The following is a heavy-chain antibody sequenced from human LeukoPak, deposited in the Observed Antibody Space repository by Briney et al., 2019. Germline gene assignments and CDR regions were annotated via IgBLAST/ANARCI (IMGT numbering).Heavy chain of an antibody. V-gene: IGHV3-7*04. CDR3: ARDTRWGGEDFDY. CDR1: GFTFSSYW. Sequence: GGSLRLSCAAFGFTFSSYWMSWVRQAPGKGLEWVANIKQDGSEKYYVDSVKGRFTISRDNAKNSLYLQMNSLRAEDTAVYYCARDTRWGGEDFDYWGQGTLVTVSS. CDR2: IKQDGSEK. J-gene: IGHJ4*02. D-gene: IGHD2-2*01.